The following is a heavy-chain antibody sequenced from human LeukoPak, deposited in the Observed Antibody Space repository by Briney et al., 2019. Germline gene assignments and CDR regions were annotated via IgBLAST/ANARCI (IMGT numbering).Heavy chain of an antibody. Sequence: GGSLRLSCAASGFTFSSYSMNWVRQAPGKGLEWVSYISSSSSTIYYADSVKGRFTISRDNAKNSLYLQMNSPRAEDTAVYYCARRAPFALLDGFDYWGQGTLVTVSS. D-gene: IGHD1-1*01. CDR1: GFTFSSYS. CDR3: ARRAPFALLDGFDY. CDR2: ISSSSSTI. J-gene: IGHJ4*02. V-gene: IGHV3-48*04.